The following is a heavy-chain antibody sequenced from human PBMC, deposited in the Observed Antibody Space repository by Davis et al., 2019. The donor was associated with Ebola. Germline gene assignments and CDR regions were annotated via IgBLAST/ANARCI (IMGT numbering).Heavy chain of an antibody. Sequence: ASVKVSCKASGYTFTSYYMHWVRQAPGQGLEWMGIINPSGGSTSYAQKFQGRVTITADESTSTAYMELSSLRSEDTAVYYCARARDSSSWLRYFDLWGRGTLVTVSP. CDR3: ARARDSSSWLRYFDL. CDR1: GYTFTSYY. CDR2: INPSGGST. V-gene: IGHV1-46*01. D-gene: IGHD6-13*01. J-gene: IGHJ2*01.